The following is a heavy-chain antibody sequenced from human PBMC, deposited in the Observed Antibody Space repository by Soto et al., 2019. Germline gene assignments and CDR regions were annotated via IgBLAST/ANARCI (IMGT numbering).Heavy chain of an antibody. CDR1: GFTFSSYA. D-gene: IGHD6-13*01. CDR2: ISGSGGST. Sequence: GGSLRLSCAASGFTFSSYAMSWVRQAPGKGLEWVSAISGSGGSTYYADSVKGRFTISRDNSKNTLYLQMNSLRAEDTAVYYCAKDFNFADLAAAGEGEVAFDIWGQGTMVTVSS. V-gene: IGHV3-23*01. CDR3: AKDFNFADLAAAGEGEVAFDI. J-gene: IGHJ3*02.